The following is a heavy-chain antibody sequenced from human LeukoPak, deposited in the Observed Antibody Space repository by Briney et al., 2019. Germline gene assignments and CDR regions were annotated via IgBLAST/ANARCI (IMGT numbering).Heavy chain of an antibody. CDR3: ARDRRITMVRGVPDY. Sequence: GASVKVSCKAPGYTFTSYRISWVRQAPGQGLEWMGWISAYNGNTNYAQKLQGRVTMTTDTSTSTAYMELRSLRSDDTAVYYCARDRRITMVRGVPDYWGQGTLVTVSS. J-gene: IGHJ4*02. V-gene: IGHV1-18*01. D-gene: IGHD3-10*01. CDR1: GYTFTSYR. CDR2: ISAYNGNT.